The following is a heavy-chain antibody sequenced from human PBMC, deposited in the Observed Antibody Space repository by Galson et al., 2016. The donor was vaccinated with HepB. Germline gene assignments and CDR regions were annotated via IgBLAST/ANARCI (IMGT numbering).Heavy chain of an antibody. V-gene: IGHV4-39*01. Sequence: SETLSLTCNVSGDSITSGSYYWGWIRQSPGKGLEWIGNVYHTGRPYYNPSLRSRVAMSVDTAKSQFSLKVTSVTAADTGVYFCARQAAGLCPLGTDGGGLDVWGQGTTVTVSS. CDR2: VYHTGRP. CDR1: GDSITSGSYY. J-gene: IGHJ6*02. D-gene: IGHD6-25*01. CDR3: ARQAAGLCPLGTDGGGLDV.